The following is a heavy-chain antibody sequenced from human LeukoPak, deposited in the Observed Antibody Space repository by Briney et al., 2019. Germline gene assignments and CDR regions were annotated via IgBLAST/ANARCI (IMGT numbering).Heavy chain of an antibody. CDR2: IYTSGST. Sequence: SETLSLTCTVSGGSISSGSYYWSWIRQPAGKGLEWIGRIYTSGSTNYNPSLKSRVTISVDTSKNQFSLKLSSVTAADTAVYYCARVARPRRNWFDPWGQGTLVTVSS. CDR3: ARVARPRRNWFDP. CDR1: GGSISSGSYY. V-gene: IGHV4-61*02. D-gene: IGHD5-12*01. J-gene: IGHJ5*02.